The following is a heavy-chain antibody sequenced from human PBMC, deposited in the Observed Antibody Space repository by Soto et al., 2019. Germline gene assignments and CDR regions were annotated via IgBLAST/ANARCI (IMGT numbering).Heavy chain of an antibody. CDR2: FNPSDSYT. Sequence: PGESLKISCQGSGYSFANYWISWVRQMPGKGLEWMGRFNPSDSYTDYNPPFQGHVTISADKSISTAYVQWSSLKASDTAMYFCARHPYIGGLDVWGQGTAVTVSS. D-gene: IGHD2-15*01. CDR1: GYSFANYW. V-gene: IGHV5-10-1*01. CDR3: ARHPYIGGLDV. J-gene: IGHJ6*02.